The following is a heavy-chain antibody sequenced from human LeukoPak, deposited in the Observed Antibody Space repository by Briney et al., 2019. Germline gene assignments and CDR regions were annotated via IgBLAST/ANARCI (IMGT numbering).Heavy chain of an antibody. CDR3: ARDPPGAWGGYDQDYYYYMDV. CDR1: GGTFSSYA. Sequence: GASVKVSCKASGGTFSSYAISWLRQAPGQGLEWMGRIIPIFGTANYAQKFQGRVTITTDESTSTAYMELSSLRSEDTAVYYCARDPPGAWGGYDQDYYYYMDVWGKGTTVTVSS. CDR2: IIPIFGTA. J-gene: IGHJ6*03. V-gene: IGHV1-69*05. D-gene: IGHD5-12*01.